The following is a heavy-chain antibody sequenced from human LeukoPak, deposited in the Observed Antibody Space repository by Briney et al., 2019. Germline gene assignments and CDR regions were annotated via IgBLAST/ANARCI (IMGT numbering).Heavy chain of an antibody. CDR2: IYYSGST. D-gene: IGHD6-19*01. J-gene: IGHJ4*02. CDR3: ARCQYSSGWYNY. V-gene: IGHV4-59*01. CDR1: GGSISSYY. Sequence: PSETLSLTCTVSGGSISSYYWSWIRQPPGKGLEWIGYIYYSGSTNYNPSLKSRVTISVDTSKNQFSLKLSSVTAADTAVYYCARCQYSSGWYNYWGQGTLVTVSS.